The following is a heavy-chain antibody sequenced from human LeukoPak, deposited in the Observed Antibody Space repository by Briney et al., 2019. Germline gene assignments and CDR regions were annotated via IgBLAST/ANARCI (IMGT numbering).Heavy chain of an antibody. Sequence: ASVKVSCKASGYTFTSHDINWVRQATGQGLEWMGWMNPNSGNTGYAQKFQGRVTMTRNTSISTAYMELSSLRSEDTAVYYCARGPSYVVTFGGVINWFDPWGQGTLVTVSS. CDR2: MNPNSGNT. CDR1: GYTFTSHD. J-gene: IGHJ5*02. V-gene: IGHV1-8*01. CDR3: ARGPSYVVTFGGVINWFDP. D-gene: IGHD3-16*01.